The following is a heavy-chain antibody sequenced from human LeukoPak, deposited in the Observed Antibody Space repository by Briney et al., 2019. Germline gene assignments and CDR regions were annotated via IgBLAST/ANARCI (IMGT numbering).Heavy chain of an antibody. D-gene: IGHD3-10*01. CDR2: MNPNSGNT. J-gene: IGHJ5*02. Sequence: GAPVKVSCKASGYTFTSYDINWVRQATGQGLEWMGWMNPNSGNTGYAQKFQGRVTMTRNTSISTAYMELSSLRSEDTAVYYCARVPAMVRGGYNWFDPWGQGTLVTVSS. CDR1: GYTFTSYD. V-gene: IGHV1-8*01. CDR3: ARVPAMVRGGYNWFDP.